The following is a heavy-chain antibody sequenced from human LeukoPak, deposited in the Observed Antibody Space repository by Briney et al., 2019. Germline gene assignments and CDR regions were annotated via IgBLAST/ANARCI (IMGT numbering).Heavy chain of an antibody. J-gene: IGHJ4*02. CDR1: GFIFSNYG. CDR3: GQDWAWGAFGN. V-gene: IGHV3-23*01. Sequence: GGSLRLSCAASGFIFSNYGMNWVRQAPGKGLEWVSGITSGGLTFYASSVKGRFTISRDNSEKTLYLQINSLRAEDTALYYCGQDWAWGAFGNWGQGAPVTVSS. D-gene: IGHD1-26*01. CDR2: ITSGGLT.